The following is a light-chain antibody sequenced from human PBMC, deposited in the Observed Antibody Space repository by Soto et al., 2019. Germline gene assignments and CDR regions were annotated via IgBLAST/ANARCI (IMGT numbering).Light chain of an antibody. CDR3: QHYYSTPRT. CDR1: QSVLYSSNNKNY. CDR2: WAS. V-gene: IGKV4-1*01. Sequence: DSVMTQPPDSLAVSLGARATINCKSSQSVLYSSNNKNYLAWYQQKPGQPPKLLIYWASTRESGVPDRFSGSGSGTDFTLTIRSLQAEDVAVYYCQHYYSTPRTFGQGTKVEIK. J-gene: IGKJ1*01.